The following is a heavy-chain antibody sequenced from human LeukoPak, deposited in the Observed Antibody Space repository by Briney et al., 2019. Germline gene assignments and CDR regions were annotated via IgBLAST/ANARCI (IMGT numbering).Heavy chain of an antibody. CDR2: IYYSGST. D-gene: IGHD2-21*02. J-gene: IGHJ6*02. V-gene: IGHV4-31*03. Sequence: SETLSLTCTVSGGSINSGGYYWIWIRQHPGKGLEWIGYIYYSGSTYYNPSLKSRVTISVDTSKNQFSLKLSSVTAADTAVYYCARGEIVVVPATPWYSYGRDVWGQGPPVTVSS. CDR1: GGSINSGGYY. CDR3: ARGEIVVVPATPWYSYGRDV.